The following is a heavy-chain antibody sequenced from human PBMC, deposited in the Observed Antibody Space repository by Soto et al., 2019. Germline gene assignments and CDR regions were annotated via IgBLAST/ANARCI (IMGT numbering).Heavy chain of an antibody. J-gene: IGHJ6*02. D-gene: IGHD2-15*01. CDR1: GFTFSSCS. CDR2: ISSSSSTI. V-gene: IGHV3-48*02. CDR3: ARAGYCSGGSCSRVYYYYGMDV. Sequence: GGSLRLSCAASGFTFSSCSMNWVRQAPGKGLEWVSYISSSSSTIYYADSVKGRFTISRDNAKNSLYLQMNSLRDEDTAVYYCARAGYCSGGSCSRVYYYYGMDVWGQGTTVTDSS.